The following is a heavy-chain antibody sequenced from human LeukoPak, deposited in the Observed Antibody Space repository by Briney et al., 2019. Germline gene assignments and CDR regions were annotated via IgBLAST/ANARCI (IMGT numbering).Heavy chain of an antibody. CDR2: IYYSGNT. Sequence: SETLSLTCTVSGGSIRSYYWSWIRQPPGKGLEWIGYIYYSGNTNYNPSLKSRLTISIDTSKNQFSLKLSSVTAADTAVYYCARQTGSGLFILPGGQGTLVTVSS. J-gene: IGHJ4*02. D-gene: IGHD3/OR15-3a*01. V-gene: IGHV4-59*01. CDR3: ARQTGSGLFILP. CDR1: GGSIRSYY.